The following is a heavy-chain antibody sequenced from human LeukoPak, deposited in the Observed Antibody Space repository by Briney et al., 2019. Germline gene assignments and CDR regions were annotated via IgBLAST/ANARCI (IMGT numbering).Heavy chain of an antibody. CDR2: INWNGGST. Sequence: GGSWRFSWAASGLTFDDYGMSGVGQAPGKGREWVSGINWNGGSTGYADSVKGRFTISRDNAKNSLYLQMNSLRAEDTALYYCARDAQPNWFDPWGQGTLVTVSS. CDR3: ARDAQPNWFDP. CDR1: GLTFDDYG. D-gene: IGHD5-18*01. J-gene: IGHJ5*02. V-gene: IGHV3-20*04.